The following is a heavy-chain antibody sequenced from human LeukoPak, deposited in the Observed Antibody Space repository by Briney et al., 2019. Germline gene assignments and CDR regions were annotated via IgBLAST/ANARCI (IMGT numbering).Heavy chain of an antibody. CDR1: GGSISSGGYS. CDR3: ARGPGRITMVRGVPFDY. CDR2: IYYSGST. Sequence: SQTLSLTCAVSGGSISSGGYSWSWIRQPPGKGLEWIGYIYYSGSTNYNPSLKSRVTISVDTSKNQFSLKLSSVTAADTAVYYCARGPGRITMVRGVPFDYWGQGTLVTVSS. D-gene: IGHD3-10*01. V-gene: IGHV4-61*08. J-gene: IGHJ4*02.